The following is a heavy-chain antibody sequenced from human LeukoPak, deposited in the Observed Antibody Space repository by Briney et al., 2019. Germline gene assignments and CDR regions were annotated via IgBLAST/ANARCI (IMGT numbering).Heavy chain of an antibody. V-gene: IGHV3-21*01. CDR1: GFTFSSYS. CDR2: ISSSSSYI. Sequence: GSLRLSCAASGFTFSSYSMNWVRQAPGKGLGWVSSISSSSSYIYYADSVKGRFTISRDNAKNSLYLQTNSLRAEDTAVYYCARGGAVAPKFNFDYWGQGTLVTVSS. D-gene: IGHD6-19*01. J-gene: IGHJ4*02. CDR3: ARGGAVAPKFNFDY.